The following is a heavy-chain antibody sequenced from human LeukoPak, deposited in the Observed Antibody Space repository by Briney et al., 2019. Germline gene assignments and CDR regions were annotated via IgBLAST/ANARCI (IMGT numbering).Heavy chain of an antibody. CDR3: ARQRGSCSGTSCYSDY. V-gene: IGHV5-51*01. D-gene: IGHD2-2*01. Sequence: GESLKISRKGSGYSFSNYWIGWVRQKPGKGLEWMGIIYPGDSDTKYSPSFQGQVTISADKSISTAYLQWNSLKASDTAMYYCARQRGSCSGTSCYSDYWGQGTLVTVSS. CDR1: GYSFSNYW. CDR2: IYPGDSDT. J-gene: IGHJ4*02.